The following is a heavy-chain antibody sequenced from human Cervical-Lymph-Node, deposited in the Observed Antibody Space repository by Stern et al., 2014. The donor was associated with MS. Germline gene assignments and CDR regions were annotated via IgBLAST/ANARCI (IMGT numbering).Heavy chain of an antibody. CDR3: ARRSFVVSSTLYYYGMDV. CDR1: GYTFTSYG. CDR2: ISAYNGNT. D-gene: IGHD2-2*01. J-gene: IGHJ6*02. V-gene: IGHV1-18*01. Sequence: QVQLVQSGAEVKKPGASVKVSCKASGYTFTSYGISWVRQAPGQGLEWMGWISAYNGNTNYAQKLQGRVSMTTDTSTSTAYMELRSLRSDDTAVYYCARRSFVVSSTLYYYGMDVWGQGTTVTVSS.